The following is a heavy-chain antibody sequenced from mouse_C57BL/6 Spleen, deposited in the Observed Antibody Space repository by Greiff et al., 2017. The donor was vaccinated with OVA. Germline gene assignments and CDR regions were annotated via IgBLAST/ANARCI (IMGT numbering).Heavy chain of an antibody. J-gene: IGHJ4*01. V-gene: IGHV1-37*01. CDR2: INPYNGDT. CDR3: ASGNYYGSSYGAMDY. Sequence: VQLKESGPELVKPGASVKISCKASGYSFTGYFMNWVKQSHGKSLEWIGRINPYNGDTFYNQKFKGKATLTVDKSSSTAHMELLSLTSEDFAVYYCASGNYYGSSYGAMDYWGQGTSVTVSS. CDR1: GYSFTGYF. D-gene: IGHD1-1*01.